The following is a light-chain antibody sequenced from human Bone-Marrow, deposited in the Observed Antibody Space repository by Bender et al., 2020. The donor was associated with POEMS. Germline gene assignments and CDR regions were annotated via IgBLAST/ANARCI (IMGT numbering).Light chain of an antibody. V-gene: IGLV2-14*01. CDR2: DVN. CDR3: SSFAGSNTLI. CDR1: TSDVGVYNY. J-gene: IGLJ2*01. Sequence: QSALTQPASVFGSPGQSITISCTGTTSDVGVYNYVSWYQQHPGNAPKVIIYDVNNRPSGVSSRFSGSKSGNTASLTISGLQAEDEADYYCSSFAGSNTLIFGGGTKLTVL.